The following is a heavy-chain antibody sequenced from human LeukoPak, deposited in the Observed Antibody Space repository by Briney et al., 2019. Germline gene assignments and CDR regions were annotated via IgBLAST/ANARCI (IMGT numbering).Heavy chain of an antibody. Sequence: GSSVKVSCKASGGTFSSYAISWVRQAPGQGLEWMGRIIPIFGTANYAQKFQGRVTITTDESTSTAYMELSSLRSEDTAVHYCARAAKGYYDSSGPDDAFDIWGQGTMVTVSS. V-gene: IGHV1-69*05. CDR2: IIPIFGTA. J-gene: IGHJ3*02. CDR1: GGTFSSYA. CDR3: ARAAKGYYDSSGPDDAFDI. D-gene: IGHD3-22*01.